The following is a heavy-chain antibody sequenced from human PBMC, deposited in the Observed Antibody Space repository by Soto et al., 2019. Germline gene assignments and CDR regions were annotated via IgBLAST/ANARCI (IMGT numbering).Heavy chain of an antibody. Sequence: SQTLSLTCAISGDSVSSNSAAWNWIRQSPSRGLEWLGRTYYRSKWYNDYAVSVKSRITINPDTSKNQFSLQLNSVTPEDTAVYYCARDFGYSSSWYANRNYYYYMDVWGKGTTVTVSS. CDR1: GDSVSSNSAA. J-gene: IGHJ6*03. CDR3: ARDFGYSSSWYANRNYYYYMDV. D-gene: IGHD6-13*01. CDR2: TYYRSKWYN. V-gene: IGHV6-1*01.